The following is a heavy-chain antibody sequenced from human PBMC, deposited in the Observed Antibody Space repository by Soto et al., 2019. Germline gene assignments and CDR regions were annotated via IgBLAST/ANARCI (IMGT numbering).Heavy chain of an antibody. CDR1: GFTFSGSA. CDR2: IRSKANSYAT. CDR3: TQTYYYDSSGPAL. D-gene: IGHD3-22*01. J-gene: IGHJ6*02. Sequence: GGSLRLSCAASGFTFSGSAMHWVRQASGKGLEWVGRIRSKANSYATAYAASVKGRFTISRDDSKNTAYLQMNSLKTEDTAVYYCTQTYYYDSSGPALWGQGTTVTVS. V-gene: IGHV3-73*01.